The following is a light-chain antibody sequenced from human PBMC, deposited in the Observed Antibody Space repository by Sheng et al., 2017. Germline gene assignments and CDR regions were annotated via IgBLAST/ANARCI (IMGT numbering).Light chain of an antibody. J-gene: IGKJ3*01. CDR1: QSVSSN. CDR3: QQYGTSPFT. CDR2: GAS. V-gene: IGKV3-20*01. Sequence: EIVMTQSPATLSVSPGERATLSCRASQSVSSNLAWYQQKPGQAPRLLIYGASTRATGIPDRFSGSGSGTDFTLTISRLEPEDFAVYYWQQYGTSPFTFGPGTKVDIK.